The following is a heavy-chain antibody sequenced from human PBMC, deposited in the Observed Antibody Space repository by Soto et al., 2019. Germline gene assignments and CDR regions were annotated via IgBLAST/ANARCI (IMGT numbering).Heavy chain of an antibody. CDR1: GGSISSGDYY. CDR2: IYYSGST. Sequence: SETLSLTCSVSGGSISSGDYYWSWIRQPPGKGLEWIGYIYYSGSTYYNPSLKSRVTISVDTSENQFSLKLSSVTAADTAVYYCARGYDFWSGYSNWFDPWGQGTLVTVSS. V-gene: IGHV4-30-4*01. D-gene: IGHD3-3*01. J-gene: IGHJ5*02. CDR3: ARGYDFWSGYSNWFDP.